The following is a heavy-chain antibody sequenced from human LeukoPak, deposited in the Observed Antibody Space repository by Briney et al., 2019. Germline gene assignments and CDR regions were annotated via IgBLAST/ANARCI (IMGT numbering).Heavy chain of an antibody. CDR2: ISGSGGDT. J-gene: IGHJ4*02. CDR1: GFTFSNFL. V-gene: IGHV3-23*01. D-gene: IGHD6-13*01. CDR3: ARDLGRDSSWYVYDY. Sequence: GGSLRLSCAASGFTFSNFLMTWVRQAPGKGPEWVSAISGSGGDTYYADSVKGRFTISRDNSKNTLYLQMNSLRTEDTAVYYCARDLGRDSSWYVYDYWGQGTLVTVSS.